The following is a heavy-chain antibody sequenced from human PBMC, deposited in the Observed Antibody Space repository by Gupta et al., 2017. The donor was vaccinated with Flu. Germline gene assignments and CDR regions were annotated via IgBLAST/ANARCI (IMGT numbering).Heavy chain of an antibody. CDR2: INGDATTT. J-gene: IGHJ4*02. CDR1: GFSFSRYW. CDR3: ARVGRDGYSNFDQ. V-gene: IGHV3-74*03. D-gene: IGHD5-24*01. Sequence: EVQLVESGGGLVQPGESLRLSCVGSGFSFSRYWIHWVRQVPGKGLVWVSRINGDATTTTYADSVEGRFTISRDNAKNKLYLQMNSLSVEDTGLYYCARVGRDGYSNFDQWGQGTLVTVSS.